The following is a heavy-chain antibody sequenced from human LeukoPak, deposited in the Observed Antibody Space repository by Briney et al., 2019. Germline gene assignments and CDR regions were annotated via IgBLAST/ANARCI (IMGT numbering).Heavy chain of an antibody. Sequence: GGSLRLSCAVSGFTFSSYEMNWVRQAPGKGLEWVSYISNGGDTIYYADSVKGRFVISRDNAKNSLYLQMNSLRAEDTAVYYCAELGITMIGGVWGKGTTVTISP. V-gene: IGHV3-48*03. CDR1: GFTFSSYE. CDR3: AELGITMIGGV. D-gene: IGHD3-10*02. CDR2: ISNGGDTI. J-gene: IGHJ6*04.